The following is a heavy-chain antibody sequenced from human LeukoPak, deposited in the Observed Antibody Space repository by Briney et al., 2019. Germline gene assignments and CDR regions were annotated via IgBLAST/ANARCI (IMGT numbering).Heavy chain of an antibody. CDR2: LRGNGDT. V-gene: IGHV3-23*01. J-gene: IGHJ4*02. Sequence: GGSLRLSCAASGSTFSTYAMSWVREAPARGLEWVSSLRGNGDTFYADSVEGRFTLSRDESRNTVYLQLNNLRVEDTAVYYCAMASWVSNADAVLWGQGTVVTVSS. CDR1: GSTFSTYA. CDR3: AMASWVSNADAVL. D-gene: IGHD1-1*01.